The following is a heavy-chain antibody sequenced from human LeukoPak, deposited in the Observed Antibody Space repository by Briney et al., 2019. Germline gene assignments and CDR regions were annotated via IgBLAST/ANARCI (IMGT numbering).Heavy chain of an antibody. Sequence: GGSLRLSCAASGFTFSSYSMNWVRQAPGRGLEWVSSISSSSSYIYYADSVKGRFTISRDNAKNSLYLQMNSLRAEDTAVYYCARDLGQYYDTSDNWFDPWGQGTLVTVSS. CDR2: ISSSSSYI. V-gene: IGHV3-21*01. CDR3: ARDLGQYYDTSDNWFDP. D-gene: IGHD3-22*01. CDR1: GFTFSSYS. J-gene: IGHJ5*02.